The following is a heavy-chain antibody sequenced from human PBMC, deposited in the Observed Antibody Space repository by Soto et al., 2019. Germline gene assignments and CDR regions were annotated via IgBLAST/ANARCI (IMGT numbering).Heavy chain of an antibody. CDR1: GESISGTIYY. CDR3: ARPGGSGWFYFDS. D-gene: IGHD6-13*01. CDR2: IYYSGST. V-gene: IGHV4-39*02. Sequence: SETLSLTCIVSGESISGTIYYWCWIRQPPGKGLEWIGSIYYSGSTYYNPSLKSRVTISVDTSKNHFSLKLTSVTAADTAVYYCARPGGSGWFYFDSWGQGSQVTVSS. J-gene: IGHJ4*02.